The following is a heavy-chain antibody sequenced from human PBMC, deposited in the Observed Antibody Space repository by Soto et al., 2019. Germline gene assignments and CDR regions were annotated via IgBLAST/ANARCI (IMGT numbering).Heavy chain of an antibody. D-gene: IGHD3-10*01. V-gene: IGHV3-9*01. CDR1: GFTFDDYA. CDR2: ISWNSGSI. Sequence: GGSLRLSCVTSGFTFDDYAMHWVRQAPGKGLEWVSGISWNSGSIGYADSVKGRFTISRDNAKSSLYLQMNSLRAEDTALYYCAKVLLWFGEPNYYYYYGMDVWGQGTTVTVS. CDR3: AKVLLWFGEPNYYYYYGMDV. J-gene: IGHJ6*02.